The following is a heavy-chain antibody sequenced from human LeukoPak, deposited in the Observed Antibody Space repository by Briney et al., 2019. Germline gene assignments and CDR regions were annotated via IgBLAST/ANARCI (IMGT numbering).Heavy chain of an antibody. Sequence: PGGSLRLSCAASGFTFSDYYMSWLRQAPGKGLEWVSYISSSGSTIYCADSVKGRFTISRDNAKNSLYLQMNSLRAEDTAVYYCASYRSHAFDIWGQGTMVTVSS. CDR3: ASYRSHAFDI. J-gene: IGHJ3*02. V-gene: IGHV3-11*01. CDR1: GFTFSDYY. CDR2: ISSSGSTI. D-gene: IGHD4-11*01.